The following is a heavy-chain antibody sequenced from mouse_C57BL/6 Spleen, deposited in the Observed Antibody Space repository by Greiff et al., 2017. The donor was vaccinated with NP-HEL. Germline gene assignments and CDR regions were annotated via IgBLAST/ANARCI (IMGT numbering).Heavy chain of an antibody. D-gene: IGHD2-3*01. V-gene: IGHV14-4*01. CDR3: TPYDGYFTSFAY. CDR2: IDPENGDT. CDR1: GFNIKDDY. J-gene: IGHJ3*01. Sequence: EVKLMESGAELVRPGASVKLSCTASGFNIKDDYMHWVKQRPEQGLEWIGWIDPENGDTEYASKFQGKATITADTSSNTAYLQLSSLTSEDTAVYYCTPYDGYFTSFAYWGQGTLVTVSA.